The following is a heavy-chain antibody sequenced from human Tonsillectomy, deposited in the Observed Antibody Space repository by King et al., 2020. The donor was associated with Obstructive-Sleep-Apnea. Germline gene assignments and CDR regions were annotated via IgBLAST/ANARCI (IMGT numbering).Heavy chain of an antibody. V-gene: IGHV3-23*04. Sequence: VQLVESGGGLIQPGGSLRLSCAASGSTFSSYAMSWGRQAPGKGLEGVSALSNTGGTTYYADSVKGRFTISRDNSKNTLYLQMNSLRAEDTAVYYCAKDMRFCSGGSCLLEQHWFDSWGQGALVTVSS. D-gene: IGHD2-15*01. J-gene: IGHJ5*01. CDR2: LSNTGGTT. CDR1: GSTFSSYA. CDR3: AKDMRFCSGGSCLLEQHWFDS.